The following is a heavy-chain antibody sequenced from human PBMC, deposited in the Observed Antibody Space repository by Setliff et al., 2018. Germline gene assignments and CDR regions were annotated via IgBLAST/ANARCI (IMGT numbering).Heavy chain of an antibody. Sequence: ASVKVSCKASGYSFTNHYIHWVRQAPGQGLEWMGRINPSSGGISYAQKLQGRVIMTRDTSISTVYMEVSRLRSDDTAVYFCARDGDILTTYYIYYYYMDVWGKGTTVTVSS. CDR2: INPSSGGI. D-gene: IGHD3-9*01. J-gene: IGHJ6*03. CDR3: ARDGDILTTYYIYYYYMDV. CDR1: GYSFTNHY. V-gene: IGHV1-46*04.